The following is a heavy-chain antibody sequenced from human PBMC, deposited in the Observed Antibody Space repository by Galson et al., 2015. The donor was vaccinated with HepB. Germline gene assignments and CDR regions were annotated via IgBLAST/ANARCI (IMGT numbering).Heavy chain of an antibody. V-gene: IGHV3-23*01. CDR3: AKDKTSDPHYYYMDV. CDR2: ISGSGGST. CDR1: GFTFSSYA. J-gene: IGHJ6*03. Sequence: SLRLSCAASGFTFSSYAMSWVRQAPGRGLEWVSTISGSGGSTYYADSVKGRFTIARDNSKNTLYLQMNSLRAEDTAVYYCAKDKTSDPHYYYMDVWGKGTTVTVSS.